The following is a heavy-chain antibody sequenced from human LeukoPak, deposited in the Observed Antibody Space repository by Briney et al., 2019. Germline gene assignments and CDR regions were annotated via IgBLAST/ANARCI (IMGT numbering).Heavy chain of an antibody. CDR1: GFTFSSYA. V-gene: IGHV3-48*03. J-gene: IGHJ4*02. CDR3: ARGHYDILTGYYGPLDY. Sequence: GGSLRLSCAASGFTFSSYAMNWVRQAPGKGLEWVSYISSSGSTIYYADSVKGRFTISRDNAKNSLYLQMNSLRAEDTAVYYCARGHYDILTGYYGPLDYWGQGTLVTVSS. D-gene: IGHD3-9*01. CDR2: ISSSGSTI.